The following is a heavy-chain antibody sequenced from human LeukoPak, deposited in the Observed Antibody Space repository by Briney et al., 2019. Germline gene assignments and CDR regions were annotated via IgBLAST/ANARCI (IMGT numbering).Heavy chain of an antibody. CDR2: INPNSGGT. CDR1: GYTFTGYY. Sequence: AASVKVSCKASGYTFTGYYMHWVRQAPGQGLEWMGWINPNSGGTNYAQKFQGRVTMTRDTSISTAYMERSRLRSDDTAVYYCARDRAEVKLVVPPPGYMDVWGKGTTVTVSS. CDR3: ARDRAEVKLVVPPPGYMDV. V-gene: IGHV1-2*02. J-gene: IGHJ6*03. D-gene: IGHD2-2*01.